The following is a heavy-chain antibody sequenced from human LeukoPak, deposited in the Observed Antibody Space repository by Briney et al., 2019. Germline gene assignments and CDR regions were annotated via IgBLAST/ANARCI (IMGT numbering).Heavy chain of an antibody. J-gene: IGHJ4*02. CDR2: ISGSGGIT. CDR1: GFTFSSYA. V-gene: IGHV3-23*01. CDR3: AKGYSNLIDY. Sequence: VGSLRLSCAPSGFTFSSYAMSWVRQAPGKGLEWVSAISGSGGITYYADSVKGPFTISRDNSKNTLYLQMNSLRAEDTAVYYCAKGYSNLIDYWGQGTLVTVSS. D-gene: IGHD4-11*01.